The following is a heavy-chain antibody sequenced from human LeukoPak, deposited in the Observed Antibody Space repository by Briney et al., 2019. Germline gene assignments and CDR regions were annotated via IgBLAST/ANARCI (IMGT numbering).Heavy chain of an antibody. V-gene: IGHV4-34*01. J-gene: IGHJ4*02. Sequence: SETLSLTCVVYGGSFSGYYWSWIRQPPGKGLEWIGEINHSGSTNYNPSLKSRVTISVDTSKNQFSLKLSSVTAADTAVYYCARGPKYIASTGPHYFDYWGQGTLVTVSS. CDR2: INHSGST. D-gene: IGHD2-15*01. CDR3: ARGPKYIASTGPHYFDY. CDR1: GGSFSGYY.